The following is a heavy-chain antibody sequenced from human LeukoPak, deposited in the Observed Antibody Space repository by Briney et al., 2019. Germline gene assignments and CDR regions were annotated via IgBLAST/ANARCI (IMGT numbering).Heavy chain of an antibody. Sequence: KPSETLSLTCAVSGGSISSSNWWSWVCQPPGKGLEWIGEIYHSGSTNYNPSLKSRVTISVDKSKNQFSLKLSSVTAADTAVYYCARARMVRGVIGYFDYWGQGTLVTVSS. CDR1: GGSISSSNW. CDR3: ARARMVRGVIGYFDY. V-gene: IGHV4-4*02. CDR2: IYHSGST. D-gene: IGHD3-10*01. J-gene: IGHJ4*02.